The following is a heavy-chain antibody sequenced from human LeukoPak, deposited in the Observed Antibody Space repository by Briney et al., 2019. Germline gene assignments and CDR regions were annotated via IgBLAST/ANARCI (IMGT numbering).Heavy chain of an antibody. CDR1: GFTFSSYA. J-gene: IGHJ4*02. CDR3: TRDLSGGGYDY. Sequence: PGRSLRLSCAASGFTFSSYAMHWVRQAPGKGLEWVAVISCDGTNKYYADSVQGRFTISRDNSKNTLYLQMNSLRVEDSAVYYCTRDLSGGGYDYWGQGTLVPVSS. D-gene: IGHD3-10*01. V-gene: IGHV3-30-3*01. CDR2: ISCDGTNK.